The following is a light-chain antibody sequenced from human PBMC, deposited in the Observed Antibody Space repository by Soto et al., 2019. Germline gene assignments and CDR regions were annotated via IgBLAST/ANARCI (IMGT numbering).Light chain of an antibody. V-gene: IGLV1-47*01. CDR3: AAWDDRMFGRL. CDR1: RSNIGSNY. Sequence: QSVLTQPPSASGTPGQRVTISCSGGRSNIGSNYVYWYQQFPGTAPKLLIFASDQRPSGVPDRFSGSKSGTSASLAISGLRSEDEADYYCAAWDDRMFGRLFGGGTKLTVL. CDR2: ASD. J-gene: IGLJ3*02.